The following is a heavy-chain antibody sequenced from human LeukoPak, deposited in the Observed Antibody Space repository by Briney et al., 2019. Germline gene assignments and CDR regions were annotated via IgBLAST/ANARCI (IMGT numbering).Heavy chain of an antibody. Sequence: SVKVSCKASGGTFSSYAISWVRQAPGQGLEWMGGIIPIFGTANYAQKFQGRVTITADEPTSTAYMELSSLRSEDTAVYYCARSNDSSGYSPDYWGQGTLVTVSS. CDR3: ARSNDSSGYSPDY. CDR2: IIPIFGTA. J-gene: IGHJ4*02. V-gene: IGHV1-69*13. D-gene: IGHD3-22*01. CDR1: GGTFSSYA.